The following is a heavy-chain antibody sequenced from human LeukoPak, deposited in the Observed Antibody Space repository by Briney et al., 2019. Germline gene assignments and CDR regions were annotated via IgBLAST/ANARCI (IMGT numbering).Heavy chain of an antibody. CDR3: ARGLTSSSGWYDY. D-gene: IGHD6-19*01. J-gene: IGHJ4*02. Sequence: GGSLRLSCVASGFPFSSYWMTWVRQAPGKGLEWVANIKQDGSKKSYVDSVKGRFTISRDNAKNSLYLQMNSLRVEDTAAYYCARGLTSSSGWYDYWGQGSLVTVSS. CDR1: GFPFSSYW. CDR2: IKQDGSKK. V-gene: IGHV3-7*04.